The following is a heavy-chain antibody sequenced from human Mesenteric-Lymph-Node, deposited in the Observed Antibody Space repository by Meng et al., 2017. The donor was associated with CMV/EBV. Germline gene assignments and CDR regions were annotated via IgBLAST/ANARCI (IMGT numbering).Heavy chain of an antibody. CDR3: ARDAVGAPFDY. CDR1: CGSISSGGYY. Sequence: CTVSCGSISSGGYYWSWIRQHPGKGLEWIGYIYYSGSTYYNPSLKSRVTISVDTSKNQFSLKLSSVTAADTAVYYCARDAVGAPFDYWGQGTLVTVSS. D-gene: IGHD1-26*01. CDR2: IYYSGST. J-gene: IGHJ4*02. V-gene: IGHV4-31*03.